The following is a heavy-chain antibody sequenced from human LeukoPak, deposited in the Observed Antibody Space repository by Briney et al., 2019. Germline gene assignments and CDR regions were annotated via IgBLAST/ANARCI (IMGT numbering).Heavy chain of an antibody. CDR1: DDSITMYY. CDR2: MYNSGST. CDR3: ARGQVTTESFDY. Sequence: SETLSLTCSVSDDSITMYYWSWIRQPAGKGLEWIGRMYNSGSTNYNPSLKSRVTISVDTSKNQFSLKLSSVTAADTAVYYCARGQVTTESFDYWGQGTLVTVSS. J-gene: IGHJ4*02. D-gene: IGHD4-17*01. V-gene: IGHV4-4*07.